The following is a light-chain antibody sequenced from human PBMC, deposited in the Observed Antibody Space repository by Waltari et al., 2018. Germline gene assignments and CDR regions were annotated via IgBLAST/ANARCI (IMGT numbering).Light chain of an antibody. CDR1: QGINNY. J-gene: IGKJ1*01. CDR2: SAS. CDR3: QKYNGDPPWT. Sequence: DIQMTQSPSSLSASVGDRVTITCRPSQGINNYLAWYQQKPGKLPKLLIYSASTLLSGVPSRFSGSRSGTDFTLTISSLQPEDFATYYCQKYNGDPPWTFGQGTKVEIK. V-gene: IGKV1-27*01.